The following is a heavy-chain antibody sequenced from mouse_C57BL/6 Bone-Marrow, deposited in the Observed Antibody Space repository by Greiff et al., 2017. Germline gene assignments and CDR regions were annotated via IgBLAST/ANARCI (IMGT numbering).Heavy chain of an antibody. V-gene: IGHV14-4*01. Sequence: EVQLQESGAELVRPGASVKLSCTASGFNIKDDYMHWVKQRPEQGLEWIGWIDPENGDTEYASKFQGKATITADTSSNTAYLQLSSLTSEDTAVYYCTTWGLLPFDYWGQGTTLTVSS. CDR3: TTWGLLPFDY. CDR2: IDPENGDT. J-gene: IGHJ2*01. CDR1: GFNIKDDY. D-gene: IGHD2-3*01.